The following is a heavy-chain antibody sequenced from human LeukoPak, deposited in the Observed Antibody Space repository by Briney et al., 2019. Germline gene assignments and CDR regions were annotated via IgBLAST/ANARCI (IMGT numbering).Heavy chain of an antibody. Sequence: GSLRLSCAVSGFTVSGNYMSWVRQAPGKGLEWIGEINHSGSTNYNPSLKSRVTISVDTSKNQFSLKLSSVTAADTAVYYCARDIGLLWSDYWGQGTLVTVSS. J-gene: IGHJ4*02. D-gene: IGHD2-15*01. CDR1: GFTVSGNY. V-gene: IGHV4-34*01. CDR2: INHSGST. CDR3: ARDIGLLWSDY.